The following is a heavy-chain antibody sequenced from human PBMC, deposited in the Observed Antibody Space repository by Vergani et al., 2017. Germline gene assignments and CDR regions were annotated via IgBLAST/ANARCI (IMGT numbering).Heavy chain of an antibody. CDR3: SHGGPDSGDYADYFDY. D-gene: IGHD4-17*01. V-gene: IGHV2-5*01. CDR2: IYWNDDK. Sequence: QITLKESGPTLVKPTQTLTLPCTFSGFSLSISGVGVGWIRKPPGKALDWLALIYWNDDKRYSQSLKSRLTISKDTAKNQVVVTMTNMDPEDTATYYCSHGGPDSGDYADYFDYWGQGTLVTVSS. J-gene: IGHJ4*02. CDR1: GFSLSISGVG.